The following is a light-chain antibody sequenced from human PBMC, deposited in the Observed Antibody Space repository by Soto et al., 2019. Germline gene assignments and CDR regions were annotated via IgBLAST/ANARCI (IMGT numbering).Light chain of an antibody. CDR3: CSYAGSYPYV. J-gene: IGLJ1*01. V-gene: IGLV2-11*01. Sequence: QSVLTQPRSVSGTPGQSVTISCTGTSSDVGGYNYVSWYQQHPGTAPKLMIYDVSKRPSGVPDRFSGSKSGNTASLTISGLQAEDEADYYCCSYAGSYPYVFGTGTKLTVL. CDR2: DVS. CDR1: SSDVGGYNY.